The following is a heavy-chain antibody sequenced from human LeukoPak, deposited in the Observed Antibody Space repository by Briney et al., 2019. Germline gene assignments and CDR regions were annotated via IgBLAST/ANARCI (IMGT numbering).Heavy chain of an antibody. V-gene: IGHV1-2*02. CDR3: ARGKTMVYCGGDCYRFDN. CDR1: GYTFTSHG. J-gene: IGHJ4*02. D-gene: IGHD2-21*02. Sequence: ASVKVSCKASGYTFTSHGISWVRQAPGQGLEWMGWINPNSGGTNYAQKFQGRVTMTRDTSISTAYMELSRLLSGDTAVYYCARGKTMVYCGGDCYRFDNWGQGTLVTVSS. CDR2: INPNSGGT.